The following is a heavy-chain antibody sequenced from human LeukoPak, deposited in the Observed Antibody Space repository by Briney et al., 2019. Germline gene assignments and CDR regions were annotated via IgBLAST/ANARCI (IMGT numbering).Heavy chain of an antibody. V-gene: IGHV3-53*01. D-gene: IGHD5-18*01. Sequence: GGSLRLSCAASGFTVSSNYMSWVRQAPGKGLEWVSVIYSGGSTYYADSVKGRFTISRDNSKNTLYLQMNSLRAEDTAVYYCARIYSYGRFDYWGQGTLVTVSS. CDR2: IYSGGST. CDR3: ARIYSYGRFDY. CDR1: GFTVSSNY. J-gene: IGHJ4*02.